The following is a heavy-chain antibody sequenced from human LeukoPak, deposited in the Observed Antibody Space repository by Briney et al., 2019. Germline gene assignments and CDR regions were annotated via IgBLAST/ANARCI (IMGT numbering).Heavy chain of an antibody. D-gene: IGHD4-17*01. V-gene: IGHV4-30-2*01. CDR2: IYHSGST. CDR1: GGSISSGGYY. Sequence: SETPSLTCTVSGGSISSGGYYWSWIRQRPGKGLEWIGYIYHSGSTYYNPSLKSRVTISVDRSKNQFSLKLSSVTAADTAVYYCARTTVTVSHFDYWGQGTLVTVSS. CDR3: ARTTVTVSHFDY. J-gene: IGHJ4*02.